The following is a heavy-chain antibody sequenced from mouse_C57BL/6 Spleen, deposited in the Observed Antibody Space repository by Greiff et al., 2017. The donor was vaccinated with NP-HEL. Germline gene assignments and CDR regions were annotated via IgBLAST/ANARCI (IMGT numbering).Heavy chain of an antibody. J-gene: IGHJ4*01. D-gene: IGHD1-1*02. CDR3: TRVVGDYPFMMDY. Sequence: VKLVESGEGLVKPGGSLKLSCAASGFTFSSYAMSWVRQTPEKRLEWVAYISSGGDYIYYADTVKGRFTISRDNASNTLYLQMSSLKSEDTAMYYCTRVVGDYPFMMDYWGQGTSVTVSS. V-gene: IGHV5-9-1*02. CDR2: ISSGGDYI. CDR1: GFTFSSYA.